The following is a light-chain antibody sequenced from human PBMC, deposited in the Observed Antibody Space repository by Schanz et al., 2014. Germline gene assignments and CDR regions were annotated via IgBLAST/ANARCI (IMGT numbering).Light chain of an antibody. CDR2: EVS. CDR1: SSDVGAYNY. Sequence: QSALTQPASVSGSPGQSITISCTGSSSDVGAYNYVSWYQQHPGNAPKLLIFEVSKRPSGVSNRFSGSKSANTASLTISGLQAEDEAHYYCSSYAGSSTVVFGGGTKL. J-gene: IGLJ2*01. V-gene: IGLV2-23*02. CDR3: SSYAGSSTVV.